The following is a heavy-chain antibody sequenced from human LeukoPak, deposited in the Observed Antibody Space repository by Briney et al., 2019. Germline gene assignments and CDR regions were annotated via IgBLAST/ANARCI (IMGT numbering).Heavy chain of an antibody. D-gene: IGHD6-25*01. Sequence: GGSLRLSCAASGFTFNGYWMSWVRQAPGKGLEWVANIKEDGSEKYYVDSVKGRFTISRDNAKNPLYLQMNSLRAEDTAVYYCARVKQRLGRLLGRDTTYYYFYHMDVWGNGTTVTVSS. J-gene: IGHJ6*03. V-gene: IGHV3-7*01. CDR3: ARVKQRLGRLLGRDTTYYYFYHMDV. CDR2: IKEDGSEK. CDR1: GFTFNGYW.